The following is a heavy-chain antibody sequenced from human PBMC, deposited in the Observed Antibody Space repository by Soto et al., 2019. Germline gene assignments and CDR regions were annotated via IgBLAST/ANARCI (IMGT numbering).Heavy chain of an antibody. CDR1: GGSISSGDYY. Sequence: SSETLSLTXTVSGGSISSGDYYWSWIRQPPGKGLEWIGYIYYSGSTYYNPSLKSRVTISVDTSKNQFSLKLSSVTAADTAVYYCARGTAMGTAFDYWGQGTLVTVSS. CDR2: IYYSGST. CDR3: ARGTAMGTAFDY. D-gene: IGHD5-18*01. J-gene: IGHJ4*02. V-gene: IGHV4-30-4*01.